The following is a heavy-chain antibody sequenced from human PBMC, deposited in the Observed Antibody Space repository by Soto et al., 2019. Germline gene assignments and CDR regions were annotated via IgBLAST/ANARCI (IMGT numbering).Heavy chain of an antibody. CDR3: ARGKGMIAARLLGFDY. J-gene: IGHJ4*02. Sequence: QVQLQESGPGLVKPSQTLSLTCTVSGGSISSGGYYWSWIRQHPGKALEWIGYIYYSGSTYYNPSRNTRVTISVDTSKNQFSLKLSSVTAADTAVYYCARGKGMIAARLLGFDYWGQGTLVTVSS. D-gene: IGHD6-6*01. CDR2: IYYSGST. CDR1: GGSISSGGYY. V-gene: IGHV4-31*03.